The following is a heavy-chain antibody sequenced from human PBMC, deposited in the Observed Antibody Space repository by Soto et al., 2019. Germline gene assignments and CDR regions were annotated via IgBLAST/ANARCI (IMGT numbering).Heavy chain of an antibody. V-gene: IGHV1-46*01. D-gene: IGHD6-19*01. CDR2: INPSGGST. CDR3: SSAGDSSGWCHWDFDY. Sequence: ASVKVSCKAVGYGFTGNYIHWVLHAPRQGPEWMGIINPSGGSTSNAQKFQGRVTITADESTSTAYMELSSLRSEDTAVYYCSSAGDSSGWCHWDFDYWGQGTLVTVSS. CDR1: GYGFTGNY. J-gene: IGHJ4*02.